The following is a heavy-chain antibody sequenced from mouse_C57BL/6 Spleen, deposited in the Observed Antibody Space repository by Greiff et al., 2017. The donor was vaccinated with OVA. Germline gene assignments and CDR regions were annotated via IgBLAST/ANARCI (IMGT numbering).Heavy chain of an antibody. D-gene: IGHD2-14*01. J-gene: IGHJ4*01. CDR3: AREVRQDYAMDY. CDR2: INPSNGGT. V-gene: IGHV1-53*01. Sequence: QVHVKQSGTELVKPGASVKLSCKASGYTFTSYWMHWVKQRPGQGLEWIGNINPSNGGTNYNEKFKSKATLTVDKSSSTAYMQLSSLTSEDSAVYYCAREVRQDYAMDYWGQGTSVTVSS. CDR1: GYTFTSYW.